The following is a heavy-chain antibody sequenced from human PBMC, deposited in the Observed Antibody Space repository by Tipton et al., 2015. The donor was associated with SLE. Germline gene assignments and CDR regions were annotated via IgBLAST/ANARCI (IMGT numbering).Heavy chain of an antibody. CDR3: ARGGGWGWTYYFDY. J-gene: IGHJ4*02. D-gene: IGHD7-27*01. CDR2: ISYSGSP. V-gene: IGHV4-59*12. CDR1: GGSISSYY. Sequence: TLSLTCTVSGGSISSYYWSWIRQPPGRGLEWIGYISYSGSPNHNPSLKSRVTISVDTSKNQFSLKLSSVTAADTAVYYCARGGGWGWTYYFDYWGQGTLVTVSS.